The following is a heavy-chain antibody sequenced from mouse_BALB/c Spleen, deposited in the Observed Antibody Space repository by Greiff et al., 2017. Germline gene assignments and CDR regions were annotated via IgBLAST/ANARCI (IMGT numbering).Heavy chain of an antibody. J-gene: IGHJ1*01. Sequence: EVQLQQSGTVLARPGASVKMSCKASGYSFTSYWMHWVKQRPGQGLEWIGAIYPGNSDTSYNQKFKGKAKLTAVTSASTAYMELSSLTNEDSAVYYCSTGDYGSRSNWYCDVWGAGTTVTVSS. CDR1: GYSFTSYW. D-gene: IGHD1-1*01. CDR2: IYPGNSDT. V-gene: IGHV1-5*01. CDR3: STGDYGSRSNWYCDV.